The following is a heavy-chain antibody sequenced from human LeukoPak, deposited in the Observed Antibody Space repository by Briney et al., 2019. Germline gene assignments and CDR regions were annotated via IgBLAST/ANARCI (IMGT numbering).Heavy chain of an antibody. Sequence: SETLSLTCTVSGGSISSYYWSWIRQPPGKGLEWIGYIYYSGSTYYNPSLKSRVTISVDTSKNQFSLKLSSVTAADTAVYYCAVLESNNWFDPWGQGTLVTVSS. J-gene: IGHJ5*02. V-gene: IGHV4-59*06. CDR2: IYYSGST. D-gene: IGHD3-3*02. CDR3: AVLESNNWFDP. CDR1: GGSISSYY.